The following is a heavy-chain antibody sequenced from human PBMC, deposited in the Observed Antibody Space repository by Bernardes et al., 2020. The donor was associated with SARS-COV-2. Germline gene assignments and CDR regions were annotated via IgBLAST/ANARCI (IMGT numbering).Heavy chain of an antibody. J-gene: IGHJ4*02. CDR3: AKDAYYYDSSGYYYRGLGY. Sequence: RGSLRLSCAASGFTFSSYAMSWVRQAPGKGLEWVSAISGSGGSTYYADSVKGRFTISRDNSKNTLYLQMNSLRAEDTAVYYCAKDAYYYDSSGYYYRGLGYWGQGTLVTVSS. V-gene: IGHV3-23*01. CDR2: ISGSGGST. CDR1: GFTFSSYA. D-gene: IGHD3-22*01.